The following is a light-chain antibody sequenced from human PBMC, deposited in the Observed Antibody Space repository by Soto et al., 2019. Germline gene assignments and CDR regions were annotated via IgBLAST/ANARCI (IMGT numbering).Light chain of an antibody. Sequence: EIAMTQSPLTLPVTPGEPASISCRSSPSLLYNNPYNYLDWYVQKPGQSPQLLIYFGSNRAPGVPDRFSGSGSGTDFTLKINRVEAEEGGTYYCIQALQSLTFGQGTRL. CDR2: FGS. J-gene: IGKJ5*01. CDR3: IQALQSLT. CDR1: PSLLYNNPYNY. V-gene: IGKV2-28*01.